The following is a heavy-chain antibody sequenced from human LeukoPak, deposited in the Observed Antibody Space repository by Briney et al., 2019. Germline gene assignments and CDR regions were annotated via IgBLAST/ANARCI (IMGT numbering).Heavy chain of an antibody. V-gene: IGHV3-30-3*01. J-gene: IGHJ4*02. Sequence: GGSLRLSCAASGFTFSSYAMLWVRQAPGKGLEWVAVISYDGSNKYYADSVKGRFTISRDNSKNTLYLQMNSLRAEDTAVYYCASGMYYYDSSGAFDYWGQGTLVAVSS. CDR2: ISYDGSNK. CDR1: GFTFSSYA. CDR3: ASGMYYYDSSGAFDY. D-gene: IGHD3-22*01.